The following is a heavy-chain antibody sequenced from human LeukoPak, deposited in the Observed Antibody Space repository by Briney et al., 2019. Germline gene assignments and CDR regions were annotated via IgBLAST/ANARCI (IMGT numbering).Heavy chain of an antibody. J-gene: IGHJ4*02. D-gene: IGHD1-26*01. V-gene: IGHV3-20*04. CDR1: GFTFDDYG. CDR2: INWNGGST. CDR3: ARESSGSYFHYFDY. Sequence: GGSLRLSCAASGFTFDDYGMSRVRHAPGKGLEWVSGINWNGGSTGYADSVKGRFTISRDYAKNSLYLQTNSLRAEDTALYYCARESSGSYFHYFDYWGQGTLVTVSS.